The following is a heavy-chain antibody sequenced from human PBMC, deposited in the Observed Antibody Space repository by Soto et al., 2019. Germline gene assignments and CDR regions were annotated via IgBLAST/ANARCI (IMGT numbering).Heavy chain of an antibody. V-gene: IGHV3-9*01. D-gene: IGHD3-10*01. CDR3: SKVHGSGRYGSFDC. J-gene: IGHJ4*02. CDR2: ISWRSGDI. Sequence: EVQLVESGGDLVQPGRSLRLSCAASGFTFDNYAMHWVRQAPGKGLEWVSGISWRSGDIGYADSVKGRFTISRGNGKKSLYLRMNSLGTGDTALHYCSKVHGSGRYGSFDCWGQGTLVAVS. CDR1: GFTFDNYA.